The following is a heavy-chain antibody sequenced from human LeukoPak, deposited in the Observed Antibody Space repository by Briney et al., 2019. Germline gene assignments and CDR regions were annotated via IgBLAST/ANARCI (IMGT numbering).Heavy chain of an antibody. CDR2: ISNSGGSV. CDR3: AKGPGRWLQLRYFDF. J-gene: IGHJ4*02. D-gene: IGHD5-24*01. V-gene: IGHV3-23*01. CDR1: GFTFSSHG. Sequence: PGGSLRLSCAASGFTFSSHGMNWVRQAPGKGLEWISGISNSGGSVYYADSVKGRFTISRDNSKNTLYLQVSSLRADDTAVYYCAKGPGRWLQLRYFDFWGQGTLVIVSS.